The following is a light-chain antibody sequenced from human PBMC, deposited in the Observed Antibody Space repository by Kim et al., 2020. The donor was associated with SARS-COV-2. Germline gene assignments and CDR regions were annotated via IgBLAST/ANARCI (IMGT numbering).Light chain of an antibody. CDR1: QGISKY. CDR3: QQGYDTPPT. Sequence: AAVGDRGTINCRASQGISKYLNWYQQKPGRAPKFLIYDASTLERGVPSRFSGSGSGTDFTLTINGLHPEDFGTYYCQQGYDTPPTFGQGTKVDIK. V-gene: IGKV1-39*01. CDR2: DAS. J-gene: IGKJ1*01.